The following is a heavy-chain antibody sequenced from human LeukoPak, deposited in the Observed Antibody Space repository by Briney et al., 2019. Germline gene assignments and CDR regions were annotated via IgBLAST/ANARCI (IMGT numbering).Heavy chain of an antibody. J-gene: IGHJ1*01. D-gene: IGHD6-13*01. CDR3: ARSRIAAAGEYFQH. CDR2: ISSSSSYI. CDR1: GFTFSSYS. V-gene: IGHV3-21*01. Sequence: GGSLRLSCAASGFTFSSYSMNWAPRTPGKGPEWVSSISSSSSYIYYADSVKGRFTISRDNAKISLYLQMNSLRAEDTAVYYCARSRIAAAGEYFQHWGQGTLVTVSS.